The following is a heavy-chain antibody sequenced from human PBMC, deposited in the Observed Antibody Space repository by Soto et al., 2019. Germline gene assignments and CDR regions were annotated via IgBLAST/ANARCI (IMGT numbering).Heavy chain of an antibody. CDR1: GFTFSSYA. J-gene: IGHJ5*02. CDR2: ISYDGSNK. CDR3: ARVPYSYDKGDNWFDP. Sequence: QVPLVESGGGVVQPGRSLRLSCAASGFTFSSYAMHWVRQAPGKGLEWVAVISYDGSNKYYADSVKGRFTISRDNSKNMLYLQMNSLRAEDTAVYYCARVPYSYDKGDNWFDPWGQGTLVTVSS. V-gene: IGHV3-30-3*01. D-gene: IGHD5-18*01.